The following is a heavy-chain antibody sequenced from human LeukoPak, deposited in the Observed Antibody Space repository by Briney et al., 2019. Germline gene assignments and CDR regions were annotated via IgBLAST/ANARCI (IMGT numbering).Heavy chain of an antibody. Sequence: SETLSLTCAVYGGSFSGYYWSWIRQPPGKGLEWIGEINHSGSTNYNPSLKSRVTISVDTSKNQFSLKLSSVTAADTAVYYCARGATLYDYVWGSYRSNSYYFDYRGQGTLDTVSS. CDR1: GGSFSGYY. CDR3: ARGATLYDYVWGSYRSNSYYFDY. J-gene: IGHJ4*02. CDR2: INHSGST. V-gene: IGHV4-34*01. D-gene: IGHD3-16*02.